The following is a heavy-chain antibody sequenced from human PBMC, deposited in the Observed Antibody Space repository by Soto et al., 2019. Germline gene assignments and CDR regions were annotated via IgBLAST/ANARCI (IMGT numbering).Heavy chain of an antibody. CDR1: GGTFSSYT. CDR3: ARDKSGPLVQH. CDR2: IIPILGIA. Sequence: QVQLVQSGAEVKKPGSSVKVSCKASGGTFSSYTISWVRQAPGQGLEWMGRIIPILGIANYAQKFQGRVTITADKSTSTAYMELSSLRSEDTAVYYCARDKSGPLVQHWGQGTLVTVSS. J-gene: IGHJ1*01. V-gene: IGHV1-69*08.